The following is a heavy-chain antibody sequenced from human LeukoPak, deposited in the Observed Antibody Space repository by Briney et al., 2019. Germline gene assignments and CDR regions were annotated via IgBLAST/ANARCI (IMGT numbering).Heavy chain of an antibody. CDR3: AREGHYDSRGPDY. CDR1: GFTFSGYW. D-gene: IGHD3-22*01. J-gene: IGHJ4*02. V-gene: IGHV3-74*01. CDR2: IKTDGTSI. Sequence: GGSLRLSCAASGFTFSGYWMHWVRQAPGKGLVWVSCIKTDGTSISYADSVKGRFTVSRDNAKNTLYVQMNSLRAEDTAVYYCAREGHYDSRGPDYWGQGTLVTVPS.